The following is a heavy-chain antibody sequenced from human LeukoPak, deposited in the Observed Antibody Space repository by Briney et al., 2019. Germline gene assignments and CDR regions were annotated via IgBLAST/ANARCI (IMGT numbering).Heavy chain of an antibody. J-gene: IGHJ4*02. CDR2: ISSSSSYI. Sequence: GGSLRLSCAASGFTFSSYSMNWVRQAPGKGLEWVSSISSSSSYIYYADSVEGRFTISRDNAKNSLYLQMNSLRAEDTAVYYCASSYYYDSSGYYEPFDYWGQGTLVTVSS. CDR3: ASSYYYDSSGYYEPFDY. CDR1: GFTFSSYS. D-gene: IGHD3-22*01. V-gene: IGHV3-21*01.